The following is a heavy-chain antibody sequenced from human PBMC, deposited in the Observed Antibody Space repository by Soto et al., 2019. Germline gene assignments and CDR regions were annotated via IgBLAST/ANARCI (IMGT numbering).Heavy chain of an antibody. D-gene: IGHD7-27*01. V-gene: IGHV1-2*02. CDR2: INPNSGGT. CDR1: GYGIAGNY. J-gene: IGHJ6*02. Sequence: SVELSCEECGYGIAGNYMHWVRQATGQGLEWMGWINPNSGGTNYAQKFQGRVTMTRDTSISTAYMELSRLRSDDTAVYYCARVPGTGDYGMDVWGQGTTVT. CDR3: ARVPGTGDYGMDV.